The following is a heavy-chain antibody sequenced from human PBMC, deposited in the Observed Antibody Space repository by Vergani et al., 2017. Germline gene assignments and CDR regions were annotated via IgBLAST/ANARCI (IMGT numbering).Heavy chain of an antibody. J-gene: IGHJ4*02. Sequence: EVQLLESGGGLVQPGGSLRLSCAASGFTFSSYAMSWVRQAPGKGLEWVSAISGSGGSTYYADSVKGRFTISRDNSKNTLYRQMNSLRAEDTAVYYCAKPTTRYCSGGSCYSFDYGGQGTLVTVSS. V-gene: IGHV3-23*01. CDR2: ISGSGGST. CDR1: GFTFSSYA. CDR3: AKPTTRYCSGGSCYSFDY. D-gene: IGHD2-15*01.